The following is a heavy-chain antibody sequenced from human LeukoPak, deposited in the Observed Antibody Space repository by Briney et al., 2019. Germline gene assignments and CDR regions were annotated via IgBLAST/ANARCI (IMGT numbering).Heavy chain of an antibody. CDR2: IYHSGST. J-gene: IGHJ6*03. CDR1: GGSISSGGYY. D-gene: IGHD2-2*01. CDR3: ARGTSQYYYYYYYMDV. V-gene: IGHV4-30-2*01. Sequence: PSQTLFLTCTVSGGSISSGGYYWSWIRQPPGKGLEWIGYIYHSGSTYYNPSLKSRVTISVDRSKNQFSLKLSSVTAADTAVYYCARGTSQYYYYYYYMDVWGKGTTVTVSS.